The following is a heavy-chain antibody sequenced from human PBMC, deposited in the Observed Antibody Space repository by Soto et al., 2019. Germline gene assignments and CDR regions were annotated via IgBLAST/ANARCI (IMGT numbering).Heavy chain of an antibody. Sequence: QVQLVQSGAEVKKPGSSVKVSCKASGGTFSSYAISWVRQAPGQGLEWMGGIIPIFGTANYAQKFQGRVTLTADESTSTAYLELSRLRSEDTAVYDCAGDRGGYNSPDRGFGYWGQGTLVTVSS. CDR3: AGDRGGYNSPDRGFGY. V-gene: IGHV1-69*12. D-gene: IGHD5-12*01. CDR2: IIPIFGTA. CDR1: GGTFSSYA. J-gene: IGHJ4*02.